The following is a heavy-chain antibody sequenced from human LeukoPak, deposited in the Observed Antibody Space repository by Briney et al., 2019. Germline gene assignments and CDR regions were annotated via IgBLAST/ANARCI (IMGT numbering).Heavy chain of an antibody. Sequence: GGSLRLSCAASGFTFNEFGVHWVRQAPGQGLEWVALIWYDGSNKYYADSVKGRFNISRDNSKNTVYLQMNSLRVEDTAIYYCAKTEGSGSHSYWGQGTLVIVSS. J-gene: IGHJ4*02. CDR1: GFTFNEFG. V-gene: IGHV3-33*06. D-gene: IGHD3-10*01. CDR3: AKTEGSGSHSY. CDR2: IWYDGSNK.